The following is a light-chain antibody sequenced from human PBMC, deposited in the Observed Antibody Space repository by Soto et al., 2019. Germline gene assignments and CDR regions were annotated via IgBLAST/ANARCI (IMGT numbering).Light chain of an antibody. CDR3: QQYGRSMIT. Sequence: EIVLTQSPGTLSLSPRERATLSCRASQSVSSSYLAWYQQKPGQAPRLLIYGASSRATGIPDRFSGSGSGTDFTLTISRLEPEDFAVYYCQQYGRSMITFGQGTRLEIK. CDR2: GAS. J-gene: IGKJ5*01. CDR1: QSVSSSY. V-gene: IGKV3-20*01.